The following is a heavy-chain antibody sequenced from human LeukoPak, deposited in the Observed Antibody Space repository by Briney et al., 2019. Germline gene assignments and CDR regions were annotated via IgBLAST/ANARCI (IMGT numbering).Heavy chain of an antibody. CDR1: GYTFTGYY. CDR2: SNPNIGGT. V-gene: IGHV1-2*02. Sequence: SVKVSCKASGYTFTGYYMHWVRQAPGQGLGRIRWSNPNIGGTNYAQKFQGRVNRTRDTSIGTAYMELTRLRSDDTAVYYCAREGYCSSTSCYGGSDYFDYWGQGTLVTVSS. J-gene: IGHJ4*02. D-gene: IGHD2-2*01. CDR3: AREGYCSSTSCYGGSDYFDY.